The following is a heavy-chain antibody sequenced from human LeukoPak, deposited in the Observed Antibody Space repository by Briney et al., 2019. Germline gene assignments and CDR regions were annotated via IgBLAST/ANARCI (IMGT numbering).Heavy chain of an antibody. CDR3: AREGAVGYSYGHYFDY. V-gene: IGHV4-59*01. CDR2: IYYSGST. CDR1: GGSISSYY. D-gene: IGHD5-18*01. Sequence: SETLSLTCTVSGGSISSYYWSGIRQPPGKGLEWIGYIYYSGSTNYNPSLKSRVTISVDTSKNQFSLKLSSVTAADTAVYYCAREGAVGYSYGHYFDYWGQGTLVTVSS. J-gene: IGHJ4*02.